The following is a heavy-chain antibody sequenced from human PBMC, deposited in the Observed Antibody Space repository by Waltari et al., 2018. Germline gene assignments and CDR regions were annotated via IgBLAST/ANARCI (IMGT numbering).Heavy chain of an antibody. CDR3: ARVRDYDFWSGYYYYYYGMDV. CDR2: INAGNGNT. V-gene: IGHV1-3*01. J-gene: IGHJ6*02. D-gene: IGHD3-3*01. CDR1: GYTFTSYA. Sequence: QVQLVQSGAEVTKPGASVKVSCKASGYTFTSYAMHWVRQAPGQRREWMGWINAGNGNTKYSQKFQGRVTITRDTSASTAYMELSSLRSEDTAVYYCARVRDYDFWSGYYYYYYGMDVWGQGTTVTVSS.